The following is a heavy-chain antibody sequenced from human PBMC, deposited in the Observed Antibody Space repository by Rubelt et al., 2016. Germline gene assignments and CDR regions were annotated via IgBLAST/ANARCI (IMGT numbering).Heavy chain of an antibody. J-gene: IGHJ1*01. CDR2: INHSGST. D-gene: IGHD3-9*01. CDR3: ATSLPYDS. Sequence: GLEWIGEINHSGSTNYNPSLKSRVTISVDTSKNQFSLKLSSVTAADTAVYYCATSLPYDSWGQGTLVTVSS. V-gene: IGHV4-34*01.